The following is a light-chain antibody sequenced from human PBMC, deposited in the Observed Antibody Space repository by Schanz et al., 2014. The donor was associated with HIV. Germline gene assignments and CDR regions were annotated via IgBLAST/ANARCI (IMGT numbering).Light chain of an antibody. J-gene: IGKJ4*01. V-gene: IGKV3-11*01. CDR3: QQADSFPPT. CDR1: QSVASY. Sequence: EIVLTQSPATLSLSPGERATLSCRASQSVASYLAWYQQKPGQPPRLLIYDASNRATGIPARFSGSGSGTDFPLTISSLEPEDFAAYYCQQADSFPPTFGGGTKVEI. CDR2: DAS.